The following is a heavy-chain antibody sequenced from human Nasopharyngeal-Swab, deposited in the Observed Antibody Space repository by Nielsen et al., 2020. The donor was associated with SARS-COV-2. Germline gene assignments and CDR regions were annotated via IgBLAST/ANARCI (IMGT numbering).Heavy chain of an antibody. V-gene: IGHV3-64D*06. CDR2: ISSNGGST. CDR1: GFTFSSYA. D-gene: IGHD3-3*01. J-gene: IGHJ6*02. CDR3: VKARITIFGVVISSYYYYGMDV. Sequence: GGSLRHSCTAAGFTFSSYAMHWVRQAPGKGLEYVSAISSNGGSTYYADSVKGRFTISRDNSKNTLYLQMSSLRAEDTAVYYCVKARITIFGVVISSYYYYGMDVWGQGTTVTVSS.